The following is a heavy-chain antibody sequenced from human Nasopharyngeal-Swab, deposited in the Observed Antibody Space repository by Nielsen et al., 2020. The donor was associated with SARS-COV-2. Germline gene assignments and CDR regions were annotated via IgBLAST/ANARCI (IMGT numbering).Heavy chain of an antibody. Sequence: GGSLRPSCATSGFTFSPYTMTWVRQAPGKGLQWISYITSGNSVQYADSVRGRFTISRDNAKNPLYLQMNSLTAEDTAVYYCARERGGGYGDYWGQGTLVTVSS. CDR2: ITSGNSV. CDR1: GFTFSPYT. V-gene: IGHV3-48*04. J-gene: IGHJ4*02. CDR3: ARERGGGYGDY. D-gene: IGHD5-12*01.